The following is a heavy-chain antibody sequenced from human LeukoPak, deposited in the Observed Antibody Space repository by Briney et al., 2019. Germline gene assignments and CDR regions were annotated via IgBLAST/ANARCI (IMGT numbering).Heavy chain of an antibody. CDR2: ISGSGGST. V-gene: IGHV3-23*01. CDR3: AKGLGYSGYVGDY. D-gene: IGHD5-12*01. J-gene: IGHJ4*02. Sequence: GGSLRLSCAAAGFIITSYAMTWVRQAPGKGLEWVSAISGSGGSTYYAASVKGRFTISRDNSKNTLYLQMNSLRVEDTAVYYCAKGLGYSGYVGDYWGQGTLVTVSS. CDR1: GFIITSYA.